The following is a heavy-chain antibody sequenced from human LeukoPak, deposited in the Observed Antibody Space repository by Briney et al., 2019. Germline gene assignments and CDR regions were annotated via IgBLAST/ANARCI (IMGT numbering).Heavy chain of an antibody. CDR1: GYTVTNSD. Sequence: GASVKVSCRASGYTVTNSDITWVREAAGQGREWMGRISTTNGDTNYAAKLQGRVTMTTDTSTSTDYTELGSLTFDDTAVYFCARDPYHRLGPPLDLWGQGTLVTVSS. V-gene: IGHV1-18*01. CDR3: ARDPYHRLGPPLDL. J-gene: IGHJ5*02. CDR2: ISTTNGDT. D-gene: IGHD1-14*01.